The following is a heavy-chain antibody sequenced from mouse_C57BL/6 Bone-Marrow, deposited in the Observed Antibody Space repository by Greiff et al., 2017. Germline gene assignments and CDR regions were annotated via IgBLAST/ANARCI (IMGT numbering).Heavy chain of an antibody. CDR2: IDPNSGGT. J-gene: IGHJ4*01. CDR1: GYTFTSYW. Sequence: QVQLQQSGAELVKPGASVKLSCKASGYTFTSYWMHWVKQRPGRGLEWIGRIDPNSGGTKYNEKFKSKATLTVDKPSSTAYMQLSSLTSEDSAVYYCARGVLLRLYYAMDYWGQGTSVTVSS. V-gene: IGHV1-72*01. CDR3: ARGVLLRLYYAMDY. D-gene: IGHD1-2*01.